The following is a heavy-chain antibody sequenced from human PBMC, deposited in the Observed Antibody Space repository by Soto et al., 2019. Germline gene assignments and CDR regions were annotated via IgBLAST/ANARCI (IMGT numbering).Heavy chain of an antibody. CDR3: AKRNQLLGYFDD. V-gene: IGHV3-23*01. J-gene: IGHJ4*02. CDR1: GFTFSSYA. Sequence: GALRLSCAASGFTFSSYAMSWVRQAPGKGLEWVSAISGSGGSTYYADSVKGRFTISRDNSKNTLYLQMNSLRAEDTAVYYCAKRNQLLGYFDDWGQGTLVTVAS. D-gene: IGHD1-7*01. CDR2: ISGSGGST.